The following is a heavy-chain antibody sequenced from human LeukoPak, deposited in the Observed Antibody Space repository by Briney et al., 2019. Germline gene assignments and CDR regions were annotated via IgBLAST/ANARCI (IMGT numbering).Heavy chain of an antibody. CDR1: GGSISSGGYS. D-gene: IGHD3-3*02. CDR2: IYYSGST. Sequence: SETLSLTCAVSGGSISSGGYSWSWIRQPPGKGLEWIGYIYYSGSTNYNPSLKSRVTISVDTSKNQFSLKLSSVTAADTAVYYCARAVGFLEWSYGPNYYMDVWGKGTTVTVSS. V-gene: IGHV4-61*08. J-gene: IGHJ6*03. CDR3: ARAVGFLEWSYGPNYYMDV.